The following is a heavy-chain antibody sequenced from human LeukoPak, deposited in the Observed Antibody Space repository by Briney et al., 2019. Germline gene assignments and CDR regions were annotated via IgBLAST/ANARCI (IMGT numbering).Heavy chain of an antibody. D-gene: IGHD3-10*01. Sequence: SETLFLTCTVSGGPISSYYWSWMRQPARKGLEWIGRIYTSGSTNYNPSLKSRVTMSVDTSKNQFSLKLSSVTAADTAVYYCARGGSWFGELLYDAFDIWGQGTMVTVSS. J-gene: IGHJ3*02. CDR3: ARGGSWFGELLYDAFDI. V-gene: IGHV4-4*07. CDR2: IYTSGST. CDR1: GGPISSYY.